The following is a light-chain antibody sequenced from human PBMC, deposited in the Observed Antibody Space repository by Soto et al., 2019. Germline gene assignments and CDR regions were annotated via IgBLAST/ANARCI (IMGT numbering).Light chain of an antibody. CDR2: AAS. CDR3: QQASSFPLT. Sequence: IQIPQSPSSVSASVGDTVTITCRASQLISSWLAWYQQKPGKAPKLLIYAASNLQSGVPSRFSGSESGTDFTLTISSLQPEDFATYFCQQASSFPLTFGGGTKVEI. CDR1: QLISSW. J-gene: IGKJ4*01. V-gene: IGKV1-12*01.